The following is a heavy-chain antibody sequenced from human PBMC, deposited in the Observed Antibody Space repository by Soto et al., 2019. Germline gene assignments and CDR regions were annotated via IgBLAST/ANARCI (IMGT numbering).Heavy chain of an antibody. CDR3: VRTSLVVAAATREDY. Sequence: EVQLVESGGGLVQPGGSLRLSCAASGFTFSSYWMHWVRQAPGKGLLWVSRINSDGSSTSYADSVKGRFTISRDNAKKTLYMQMNSLRAEDTAVYYCVRTSLVVAAATREDYWGQGTLVTVSS. V-gene: IGHV3-74*01. CDR1: GFTFSSYW. D-gene: IGHD2-15*01. CDR2: INSDGSST. J-gene: IGHJ4*02.